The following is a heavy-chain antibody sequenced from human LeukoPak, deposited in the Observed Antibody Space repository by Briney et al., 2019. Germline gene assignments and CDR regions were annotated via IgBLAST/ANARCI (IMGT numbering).Heavy chain of an antibody. CDR2: ISSSSSHI. Sequence: PGGSLRLSCAASGITFSSYRMNWVRQAPGKGLEWVSSISSSSSHIYYADSVKGRFTISRDNAKNSLYLQMNSLRVEDTALYYCAIRFGRLEAGGTPFDSWGQGTLVTVSS. V-gene: IGHV3-21*01. CDR3: AIRFGRLEAGGTPFDS. D-gene: IGHD6-13*01. J-gene: IGHJ4*02. CDR1: GITFSSYR.